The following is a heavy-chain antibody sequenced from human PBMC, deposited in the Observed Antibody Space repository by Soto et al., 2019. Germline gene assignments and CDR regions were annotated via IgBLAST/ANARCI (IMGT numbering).Heavy chain of an antibody. CDR3: ATLRYRIWYVDN. CDR2: VRASDATT. V-gene: IGHV3-23*01. CDR1: GFTFSSFA. Sequence: GLCMRLSCAASGFTFSSFAMSWVRQAPGKGLEWVSTVRASDATTSYADSVKGRLTVCRDNSHSTLFLHMNSLRDEDTALSYRATLRYRIWYVDNVGQGTLVTVSS. J-gene: IGHJ4*01. D-gene: IGHD2-21*01.